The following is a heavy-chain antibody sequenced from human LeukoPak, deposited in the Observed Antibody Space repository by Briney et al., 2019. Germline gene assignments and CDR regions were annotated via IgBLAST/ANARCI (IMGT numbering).Heavy chain of an antibody. V-gene: IGHV1-8*03. D-gene: IGHD5-12*01. J-gene: IGHJ4*02. CDR3: ARRLASSRGYSGYDLIY. CDR2: MNPNSGNT. Sequence: ASVKVSCKASGYTFTSYDINWVRQATGQGLEWMGWMNPNSGNTGYAQKFQGRVTITRNTSISTAYMELSSLRSEDTAVYYCARRLASSRGYSGYDLIYWGQGTLVTVSS. CDR1: GYTFTSYD.